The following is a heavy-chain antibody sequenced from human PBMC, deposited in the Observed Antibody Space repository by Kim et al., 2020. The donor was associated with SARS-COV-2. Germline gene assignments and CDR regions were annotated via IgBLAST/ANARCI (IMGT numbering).Heavy chain of an antibody. Sequence: YVKGRLPISRDNSKNTVYLQMNSLRAEDTAVYYCARDRDGYSYGSSGMDVWGQGTTVTVSS. V-gene: IGHV3-30*07. CDR3: ARDRDGYSYGSSGMDV. J-gene: IGHJ6*02. D-gene: IGHD5-18*01.